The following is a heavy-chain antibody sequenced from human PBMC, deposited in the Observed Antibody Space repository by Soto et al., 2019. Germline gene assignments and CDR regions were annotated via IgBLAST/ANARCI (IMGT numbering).Heavy chain of an antibody. CDR1: GFSFSTSGVG. Sequence: QITLKESGPTLVKPTQTLTLTCTFSGFSFSTSGVGVGWIRQSPGKAPEWLALIYWNDDKRYSPSLKNRLTIIKDTPKKQVVLSMTNMDPVDTGTYYCVHRPMPSAGYYWMGCFDPWGQGIPVIVSS. CDR3: VHRPMPSAGYYWMGCFDP. D-gene: IGHD1-26*01. J-gene: IGHJ5*02. V-gene: IGHV2-5*01. CDR2: IYWNDDK.